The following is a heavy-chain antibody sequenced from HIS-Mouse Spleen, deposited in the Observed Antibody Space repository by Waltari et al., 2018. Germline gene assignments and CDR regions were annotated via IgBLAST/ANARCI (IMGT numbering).Heavy chain of an antibody. CDR3: AREIPYSSSWYDWYFDL. CDR1: GGSISSRGYY. D-gene: IGHD6-13*01. Sequence: QLQLQESGPGLVKPSETLSLTCPVSGGSISSRGYYWGWIRQPPGKGLEWIGSIYYSGSTYYNPSLKSRVTISVDTSKNQFSLKLSSVTAADTAVYYCAREIPYSSSWYDWYFDLWGRGTLVTVSS. V-gene: IGHV4-39*07. CDR2: IYYSGST. J-gene: IGHJ2*01.